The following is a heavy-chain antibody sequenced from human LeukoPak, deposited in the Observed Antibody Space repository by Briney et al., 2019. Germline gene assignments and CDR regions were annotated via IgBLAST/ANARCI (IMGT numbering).Heavy chain of an antibody. D-gene: IGHD3-10*01. J-gene: IGHJ5*02. CDR3: ARRGDGSGHTRHWFDP. Sequence: PSETLSLTCSVTGGSINRAGYYWSWIRQHPGKGLEWIGYIYYSGSTYYNPSLKSRVTMSFDTSKNQFSLKLTSVTAADTAVYYCARRGDGSGHTRHWFDPWGQGTLVTVSS. CDR2: IYYSGST. V-gene: IGHV4-31*03. CDR1: GGSINRAGYY.